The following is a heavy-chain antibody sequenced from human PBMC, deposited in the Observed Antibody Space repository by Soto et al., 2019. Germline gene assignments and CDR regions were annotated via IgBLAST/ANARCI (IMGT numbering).Heavy chain of an antibody. V-gene: IGHV1-69*13. CDR3: ATATPYSYGSSGCEYCFGY. J-gene: IGHJ4*02. Sequence: SVKVSCKASGCTFSSYAISWVRQAPGQGPEWMGGIIPIFGTANYAQKFQGRVTITADESTSTAYMELSSLRSEDTAVYYCATATPYSYGSSGCEYCFGYRGQRTVVTVSS. CDR2: IIPIFGTA. D-gene: IGHD3-22*01. CDR1: GCTFSSYA.